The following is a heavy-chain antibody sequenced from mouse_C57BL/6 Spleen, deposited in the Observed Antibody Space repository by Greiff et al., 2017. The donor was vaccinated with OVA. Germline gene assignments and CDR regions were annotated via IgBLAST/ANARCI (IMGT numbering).Heavy chain of an antibody. CDR1: GYTFTSYT. V-gene: IGHV1-4*01. CDR3: ARDGLGRRYFDY. CDR2: INPSSGYT. D-gene: IGHD4-1*01. J-gene: IGHJ2*01. Sequence: VKLQESGAELARPGASVKMSCKASGYTFTSYTMHWVKQRPGQGLEWIGYINPSSGYTKYNQKFKDKATLTADKSSSTAYMQLSSLTSEDSAVYYCARDGLGRRYFDYWGQGTTLTVSS.